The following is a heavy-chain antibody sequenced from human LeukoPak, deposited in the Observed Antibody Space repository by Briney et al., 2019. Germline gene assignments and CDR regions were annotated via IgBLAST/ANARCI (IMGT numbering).Heavy chain of an antibody. CDR3: ATDRWVYSSGYYVTFQH. V-gene: IGHV1-69*13. CDR1: GGTFSSYA. J-gene: IGHJ1*01. Sequence: ASVKVSCKASGGTFSSYAISWVRQAPGQGLEWMGGIIPIFGTANYAQKFQGRVTITADESTSTAYMELSSLRSEDTAVYYCATDRWVYSSGYYVTFQHWGQGTLVTVSS. CDR2: IIPIFGTA. D-gene: IGHD3-22*01.